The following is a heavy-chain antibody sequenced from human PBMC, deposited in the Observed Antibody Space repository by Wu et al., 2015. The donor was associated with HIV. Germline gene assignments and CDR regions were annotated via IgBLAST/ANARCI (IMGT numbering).Heavy chain of an antibody. D-gene: IGHD3-3*01. CDR1: GYTFTGYY. V-gene: IGHV1-2*02. Sequence: QVQLVQSGAEVKKPGASVKVSCKASGYTFTGYYMHWVRQAPGQGLEWMGWINPNSGGTNYAQKFQGRVTMTRDTSISTAYMELSRLRSDDTAVYYCARDCSVNTIFGVDKRGGWFDPWGQGTLVTVSS. CDR2: INPNSGGT. CDR3: ARDCSVNTIFGVDKRGGWFDP. J-gene: IGHJ5*02.